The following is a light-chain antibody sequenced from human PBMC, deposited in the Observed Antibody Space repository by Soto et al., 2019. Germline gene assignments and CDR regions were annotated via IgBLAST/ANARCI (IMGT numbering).Light chain of an antibody. CDR2: RTS. V-gene: IGKV3-15*01. Sequence: EIVMNQSPAALSVSPGERATLSCRASQSISSNLAWYQQKPGQAPRLLMFRTSSRATGFPARFSGSGSGTEFNLTISSLQSEDFGVYYCQQYNNWPSWTFGQGTKVDIK. CDR3: QQYNNWPSWT. J-gene: IGKJ1*01. CDR1: QSISSN.